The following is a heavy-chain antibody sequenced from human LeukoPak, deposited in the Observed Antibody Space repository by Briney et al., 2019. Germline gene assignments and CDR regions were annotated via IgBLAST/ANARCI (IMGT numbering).Heavy chain of an antibody. CDR3: ARVPRGTYYYGSGSYQDYYYYMDV. D-gene: IGHD3-10*01. CDR2: TYYRSKWYN. Sequence: SQTLSLTCAISGDSVSSNSAAWNWIRQSPSRGLEWLGRTYYRSKWYNDYAVSVKSLITINPDTSKNQFSLQLNSVTPEDTAVYYCARVPRGTYYYGSGSYQDYYYYMDVWGKGTTVTISS. V-gene: IGHV6-1*01. J-gene: IGHJ6*03. CDR1: GDSVSSNSAA.